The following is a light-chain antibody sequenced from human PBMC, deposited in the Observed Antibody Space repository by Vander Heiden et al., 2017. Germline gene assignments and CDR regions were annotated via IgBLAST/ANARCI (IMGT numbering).Light chain of an antibody. V-gene: IGKV3-20*01. CDR3: QQYGSSPPWT. J-gene: IGKJ1*01. Sequence: EIVLTPPPRHLSLSPGERATLSCRASQSVSSNYLAWYQQKPGQAPRLLISCASSRATGIPDRCSGSGSGTDFTLTIISLEAEDVAVDYCQQYGSSPPWTFGQGTKVEIK. CDR1: QSVSSNY. CDR2: CAS.